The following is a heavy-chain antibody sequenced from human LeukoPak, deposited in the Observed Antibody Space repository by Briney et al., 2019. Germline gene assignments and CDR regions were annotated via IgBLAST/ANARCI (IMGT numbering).Heavy chain of an antibody. V-gene: IGHV4-59*01. CDR2: IYYSGST. D-gene: IGHD1-26*01. Sequence: SETLSLTCTVSGGSISSYYWSWIRQPPGKGLEWIGYIYYSGSTNYNPSLKSRVTISVDTSKNQFSLKLSSVTAADTAVYYCAISGGYWAWAHWGQGTLVTVSS. CDR1: GGSISSYY. J-gene: IGHJ4*02. CDR3: AISGGYWAWAH.